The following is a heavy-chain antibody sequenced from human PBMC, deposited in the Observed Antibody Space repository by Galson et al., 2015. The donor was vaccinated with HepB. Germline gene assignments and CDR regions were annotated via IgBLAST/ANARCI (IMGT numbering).Heavy chain of an antibody. V-gene: IGHV3-7*01. CDR2: IKQDGSEK. CDR1: GFTFSSYW. Sequence: LSCAASGFTFSSYWMSWVRQAPGKGLEWVANIKQDGSEKYYVDSVKGRFTISRDNAKNSLYLQMNSLRAEDTAVYYCAREIWTPTELWFDPWGQGTLVTVSS. J-gene: IGHJ5*02. D-gene: IGHD1-26*01. CDR3: AREIWTPTELWFDP.